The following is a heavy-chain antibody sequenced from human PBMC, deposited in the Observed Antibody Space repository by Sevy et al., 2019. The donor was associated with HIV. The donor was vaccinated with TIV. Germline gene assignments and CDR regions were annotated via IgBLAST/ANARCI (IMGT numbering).Heavy chain of an antibody. Sequence: ASVKVSCKASGYTFTSYYMHWVRQAPGQGLEWMGIINPSGGSTSYAQKFQGRVTMTRDTSTSTVYMELSSLRSEDTAVYYCARDLCSSTSCPDYYYYYGMDVWGRGTTVTVSS. V-gene: IGHV1-46*01. D-gene: IGHD2-2*01. CDR2: INPSGGST. J-gene: IGHJ6*02. CDR3: ARDLCSSTSCPDYYYYYGMDV. CDR1: GYTFTSYY.